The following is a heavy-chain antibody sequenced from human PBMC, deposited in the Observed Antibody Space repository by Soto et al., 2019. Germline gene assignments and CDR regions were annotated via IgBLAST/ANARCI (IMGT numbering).Heavy chain of an antibody. CDR3: ARTARIVARISRPSPFDY. Sequence: EVQLVESGGGLVKPGGSLRLSCAASGFTFSSYSMNWVRQAPGKGLEWVSSISSSSSYIYYADSVKGRFTISRDNAKNSLYLQMNSLRAEDTAVYYCARTARIVARISRPSPFDYWGQGTLVTVSS. CDR2: ISSSSSYI. D-gene: IGHD5-12*01. J-gene: IGHJ4*02. V-gene: IGHV3-21*01. CDR1: GFTFSSYS.